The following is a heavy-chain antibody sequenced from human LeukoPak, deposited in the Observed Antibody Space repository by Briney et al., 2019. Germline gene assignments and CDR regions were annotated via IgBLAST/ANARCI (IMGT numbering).Heavy chain of an antibody. CDR3: ATTIPYYDSSGRKTRVAFDI. D-gene: IGHD3-22*01. CDR1: GGTFTSYD. V-gene: IGHV1-8*01. J-gene: IGHJ3*02. Sequence: GASVKVSCKASGGTFTSYDINWVRQATGQGLEWMGWMNPNSANTGYAQKFQGRVTMTRNTSISTAYMELSSLRSADTAVYYCATTIPYYDSSGRKTRVAFDIWGQGTMVTVSS. CDR2: MNPNSANT.